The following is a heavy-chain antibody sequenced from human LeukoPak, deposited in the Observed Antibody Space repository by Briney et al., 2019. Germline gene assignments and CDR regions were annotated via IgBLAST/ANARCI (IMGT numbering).Heavy chain of an antibody. CDR1: GYTFTDYY. CDR2: INPNNGGT. V-gene: IGHV1-2*02. J-gene: IGHJ6*02. Sequence: ASVKVSCKASGYTFTDYYMHWVRQAPGQGLEWMGWINPNNGGTNYAQMFQGRVTMTRDTSISTAYMELSRLRSDDTAVYYCARDRRIAVAGGGMDVWGQGTTVTVSS. D-gene: IGHD6-19*01. CDR3: ARDRRIAVAGGGMDV.